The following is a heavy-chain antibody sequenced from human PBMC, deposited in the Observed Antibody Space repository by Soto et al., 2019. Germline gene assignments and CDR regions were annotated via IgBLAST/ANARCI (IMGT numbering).Heavy chain of an antibody. CDR1: GFTFSSYG. J-gene: IGHJ6*02. V-gene: IGHV3-23*01. CDR3: AKDFTYYYYYGMDV. CDR2: ISGRSGKT. Sequence: EVQLLESGGGLVQRGGSLRLSCAASGFTFSSYGLSWVRQAPGKGLEWVSTISGRSGKTNYADSVKGRFTISRDNSKNTLYLQMNGLRAEDTAIYYCAKDFTYYYYYGMDVWGQGTTVTVSS.